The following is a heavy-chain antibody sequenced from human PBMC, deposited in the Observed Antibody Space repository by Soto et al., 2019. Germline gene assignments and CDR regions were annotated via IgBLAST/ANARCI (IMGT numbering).Heavy chain of an antibody. CDR1: GGSISSGGYS. CDR2: IYWDDDK. V-gene: IGHV2-5*08. D-gene: IGHD1-26*01. Sequence: TLSLTCAVSGGSISSGGYSWSWIRQPPGKALEWLALIYWDDDKRYSPSLKSRLTITKDTSKNQVVLTMTNMDPVDTATYYCAHRNRSGSYYTWGQGTLVTVSS. J-gene: IGHJ5*02. CDR3: AHRNRSGSYYT.